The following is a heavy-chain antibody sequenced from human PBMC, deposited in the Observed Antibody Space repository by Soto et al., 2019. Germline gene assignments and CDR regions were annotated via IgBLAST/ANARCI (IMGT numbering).Heavy chain of an antibody. CDR3: AKSDIVVVPAAIDYYYGMDV. D-gene: IGHD2-2*01. V-gene: IGHV3-30*18. J-gene: IGHJ6*02. CDR2: ISYDGSNK. CDR1: GFTFGSYG. Sequence: GGSLRLSCAASGFTFGSYGMHWVRQAPGKGLEWVAVISYDGSNKYYADSVKGRFTISRDNSKNTLYLQMNSLRAEDTAVYYCAKSDIVVVPAAIDYYYGMDVWGQGTTVTVSS.